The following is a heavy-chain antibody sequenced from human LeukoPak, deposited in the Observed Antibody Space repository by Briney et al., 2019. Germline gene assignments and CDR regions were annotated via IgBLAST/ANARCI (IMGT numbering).Heavy chain of an antibody. J-gene: IGHJ4*02. D-gene: IGHD3-16*02. Sequence: SETPSLTCTVSGGSISSSSYYWSWIRQPPGKGLEWIGEINHSGSTNYNPSLKSRVTISVDTSKNQFSLKLSSVTAADTAVYYCARLSDYVWGSYRPSKKYYFDYWGQGTLVTVSS. CDR1: GGSISSSSYY. V-gene: IGHV4-39*07. CDR2: INHSGST. CDR3: ARLSDYVWGSYRPSKKYYFDY.